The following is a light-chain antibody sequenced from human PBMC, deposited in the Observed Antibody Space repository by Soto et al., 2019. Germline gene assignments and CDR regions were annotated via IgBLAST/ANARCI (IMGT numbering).Light chain of an antibody. V-gene: IGKV3-20*01. CDR3: QQYGSSPPRT. J-gene: IGKJ2*01. CDR1: QSVSNNY. CDR2: GAC. Sequence: EIVLTQSPGTLSLSPGERATLSCRASQSVSNNYVAWYQQRLGQAPRLLIYGACSRATGIPDRFSGSGSGTDFTLTISRLEPEDFAVYYCQQYGSSPPRTFGQGTKLEIK.